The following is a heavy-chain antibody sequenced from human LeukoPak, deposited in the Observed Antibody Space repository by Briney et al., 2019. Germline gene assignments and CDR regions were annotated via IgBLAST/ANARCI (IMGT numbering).Heavy chain of an antibody. CDR2: INPNSGGT. CDR3: AGTGIAVADNWFDP. J-gene: IGHJ5*02. Sequence: ASVTVSCKASGYTFTGYYMHWVRQAPGQGLEWMGWINPNSGGTNYAQKFQGRVTMTRDTSISTAYMELSRLRSDDTAVYYCAGTGIAVADNWFDPWGQGTLVTVSS. D-gene: IGHD6-19*01. V-gene: IGHV1-2*02. CDR1: GYTFTGYY.